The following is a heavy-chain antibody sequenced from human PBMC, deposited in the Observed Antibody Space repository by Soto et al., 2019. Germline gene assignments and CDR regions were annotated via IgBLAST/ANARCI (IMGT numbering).Heavy chain of an antibody. CDR1: GGSISSSSYY. V-gene: IGHV4-39*01. D-gene: IGHD3-22*01. J-gene: IGHJ5*02. Sequence: SETLSLTCTVSGGSISSSSYYWGWIRQPPGKGLEWIGSIHYSGSTYYNPSLKSRVTISVDTSKNQFSLKLSSVTAADTAVYYCARAENYYDSSGYNWFDPWGQGTLVTVSS. CDR2: IHYSGST. CDR3: ARAENYYDSSGYNWFDP.